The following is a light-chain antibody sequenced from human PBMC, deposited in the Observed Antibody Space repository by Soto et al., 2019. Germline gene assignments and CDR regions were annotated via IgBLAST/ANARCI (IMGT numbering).Light chain of an antibody. CDR2: DVS. CDR3: SSYTSSSTRLYV. Sequence: QSVLTQPASVSGSPGQSITISCTGTSSDVGGYNYVSWYQQHPGKAPKLMIYDVSNRPSGVSNRCSGSKSGNTASLPISGLQAEDEADYYCSSYTSSSTRLYVFGTGTKLTVL. CDR1: SSDVGGYNY. V-gene: IGLV2-14*01. J-gene: IGLJ1*01.